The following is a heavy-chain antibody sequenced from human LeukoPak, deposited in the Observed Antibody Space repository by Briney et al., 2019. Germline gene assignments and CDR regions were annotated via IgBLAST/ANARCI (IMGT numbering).Heavy chain of an antibody. CDR2: ISGSGGYT. D-gene: IGHD6-19*01. CDR1: GFTFSDYA. V-gene: IGHV3-23*01. J-gene: IGHJ5*01. CDR3: AKDRQWLVRWWDS. Sequence: GGSLRLSCAASGFTFSDYAMSWVRQAPGKGLEWVSGISGSGGYTYYAVSVQGRFTISRDSSESTLYLHMNSLRAEDTAVYYCAKDRQWLVRWWDSWGQGTLVSVSS.